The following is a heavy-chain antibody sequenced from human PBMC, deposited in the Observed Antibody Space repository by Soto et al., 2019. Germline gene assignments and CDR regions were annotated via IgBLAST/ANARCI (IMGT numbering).Heavy chain of an antibody. CDR1: GDSVSSNTAA. J-gene: IGHJ5*02. D-gene: IGHD1-1*01. CDR2: AWYRSKWYY. Sequence: QVQLQQSGPGLVKPSQTLSLTCVISGDSVSSNTAAWNWIRQSPSRGLEWLGRAWYRSKWYYDYAVSVNSRIIVNPDTSKNQFTLHLSSVTPDDTAVYFCARSRDCTSATCLNDLWGPGTLVTVSS. CDR3: ARSRDCTSATCLNDL. V-gene: IGHV6-1*01.